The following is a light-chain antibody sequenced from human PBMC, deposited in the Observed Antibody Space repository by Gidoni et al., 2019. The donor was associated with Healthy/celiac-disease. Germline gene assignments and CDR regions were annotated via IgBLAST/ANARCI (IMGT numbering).Light chain of an antibody. Sequence: ELVMTQSPATLSVSPGERATLSCRASHSVSSNLAWYQQKPGQAPRLLIYGASTRATGIPARFSGSGSGTEFTLTISSLQSEEFAVYYCQQYNNWPYTFGQGTKLEIK. J-gene: IGKJ2*01. CDR2: GAS. CDR1: HSVSSN. V-gene: IGKV3-15*01. CDR3: QQYNNWPYT.